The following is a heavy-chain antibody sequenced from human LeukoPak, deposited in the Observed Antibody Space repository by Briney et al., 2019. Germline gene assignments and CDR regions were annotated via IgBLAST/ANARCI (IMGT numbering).Heavy chain of an antibody. D-gene: IGHD6-19*01. CDR3: ANHDSSAWYGY. Sequence: GGSLRLSCAASGFTFSSYAMSWVRQAPGKGLEWVSAISGSGGSTYYADSVKGQFTISRDNSKNTLYLQMNSLRAEDTAVYYCANHDSSAWYGYWGQGTLVTVSS. J-gene: IGHJ4*02. V-gene: IGHV3-23*01. CDR2: ISGSGGST. CDR1: GFTFSSYA.